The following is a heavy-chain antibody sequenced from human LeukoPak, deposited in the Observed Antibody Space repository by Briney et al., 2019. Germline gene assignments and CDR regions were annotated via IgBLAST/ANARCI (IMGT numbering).Heavy chain of an antibody. V-gene: IGHV4-4*07. CDR1: GDPISSYY. Sequence: SETLSLTCTVTGDPISSYYWSWIRQPAGKGLEWIGRVYTSGTTNYNSSLKSRLTMSVDTSKNQFSLKLSSVTAADTAVYYCARLGSSGSAQYFQDWGQGTLVTVSS. CDR2: VYTSGTT. J-gene: IGHJ1*01. CDR3: ARLGSSGSAQYFQD. D-gene: IGHD6-19*01.